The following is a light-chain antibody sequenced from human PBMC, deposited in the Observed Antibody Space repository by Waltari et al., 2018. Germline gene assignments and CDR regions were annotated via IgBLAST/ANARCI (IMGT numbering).Light chain of an antibody. CDR2: AAS. Sequence: DIQMTQSPSSLSASVGDRVTITCRASQGSSSYLNWYQQKAGKAPKLLIYAASNLQNGAPSRFRGSGSVTDFTLTINSLQLEDFATYYCQQSYTPPSLTFGQGTKVEIK. CDR1: QGSSSY. V-gene: IGKV1-39*01. CDR3: QQSYTPPSLT. J-gene: IGKJ1*01.